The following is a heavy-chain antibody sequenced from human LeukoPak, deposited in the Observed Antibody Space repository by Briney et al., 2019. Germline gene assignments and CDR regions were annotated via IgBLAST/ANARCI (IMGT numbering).Heavy chain of an antibody. J-gene: IGHJ4*02. D-gene: IGHD6-13*01. CDR3: ARVRRTAAGSFDY. Sequence: PSETLSLTCTVSGGSISSYYRSWIRQPPGKGLEWIGYIYYSGSTNYNPSLKSRVTISVDTSKNQFSLKLSSVTAADTAVYYCARVRRTAAGSFDYWGQGTLVTVSS. CDR2: IYYSGST. CDR1: GGSISSYY. V-gene: IGHV4-59*01.